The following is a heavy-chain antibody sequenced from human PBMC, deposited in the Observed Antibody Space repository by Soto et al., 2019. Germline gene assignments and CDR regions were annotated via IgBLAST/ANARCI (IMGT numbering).Heavy chain of an antibody. D-gene: IGHD3-10*01. CDR1: GGSISSGGYY. V-gene: IGHV4-31*03. CDR3: AKDRAGFIMGSGAFDI. CDR2: IYNSGST. Sequence: SETLSLTCTVSGGSISSGGYYWSWLRQHPGKGLEWIGYIYNSGSTYYNPSLKSRVTISLDTSKNQFSLKLSSVTAADTAVYYCAKDRAGFIMGSGAFDIWGQGTMVT. J-gene: IGHJ3*02.